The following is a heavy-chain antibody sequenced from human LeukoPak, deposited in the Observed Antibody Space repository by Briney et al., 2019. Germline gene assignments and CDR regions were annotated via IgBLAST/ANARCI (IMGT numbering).Heavy chain of an antibody. CDR2: IYYSGST. Sequence: SETQSLTCTVSGGSISSYYWSWIRQPPGKGLEWIGYIYYSGSTNYNPSLKSRVTISVDTSKNQFSLKLSSVTAADTAVYYCAREGYNWFDPWGQGTLVTVSS. CDR1: GGSISSYY. J-gene: IGHJ5*02. V-gene: IGHV4-59*01. CDR3: AREGYNWFDP.